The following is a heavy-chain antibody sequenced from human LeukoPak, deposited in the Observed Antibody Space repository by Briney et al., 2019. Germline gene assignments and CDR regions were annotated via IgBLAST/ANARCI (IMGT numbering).Heavy chain of an antibody. CDR2: IYPGDSDT. CDR3: ACRLGYCSSTSCDAFDI. D-gene: IGHD2-2*01. Sequence: GESLKISCKGSGYSFTSYWIGWVRQMPGKGLEWMGIIYPGDSDTRYSPSFQGQVTISADKPISTAYLQWSSLKASDTAMYYCACRLGYCSSTSCDAFDIWGQGTMVTVSS. CDR1: GYSFTSYW. J-gene: IGHJ3*02. V-gene: IGHV5-51*04.